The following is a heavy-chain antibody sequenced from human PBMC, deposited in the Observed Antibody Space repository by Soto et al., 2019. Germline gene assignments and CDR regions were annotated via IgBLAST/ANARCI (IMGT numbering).Heavy chain of an antibody. D-gene: IGHD2-15*01. CDR2: IYWDDDK. J-gene: IGHJ5*02. Sequence: QISLKESGPTLVKPTQPLTLTCTCSGFSLRTSGVGVGWIRQPPGKALEWLALIYWDDDKRYSPSLKSRLTITKDTSKNQVVLTNTNMDPVDTATYYCAHTFPRPNGTGSFPPTFDPWGQGTRVTVSS. CDR3: AHTFPRPNGTGSFPPTFDP. V-gene: IGHV2-5*02. CDR1: GFSLRTSGVG.